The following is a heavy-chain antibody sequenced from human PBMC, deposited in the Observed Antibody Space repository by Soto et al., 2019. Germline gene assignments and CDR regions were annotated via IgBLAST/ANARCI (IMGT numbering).Heavy chain of an antibody. V-gene: IGHV4-30-4*01. CDR3: ARSHGSGSYYNDY. D-gene: IGHD3-10*01. J-gene: IGHJ4*02. CDR2: IYYSGST. CDR1: GGSVSSGNYC. Sequence: SETPSLTCTVSGGSVSSGNYCWSWIRQPPGKGLEWIGYIYYSGSTYYNPSLKSRVTISVDASKNQFSLKLSSVTAADTAVYYCARSHGSGSYYNDYWGQGTLVTVSS.